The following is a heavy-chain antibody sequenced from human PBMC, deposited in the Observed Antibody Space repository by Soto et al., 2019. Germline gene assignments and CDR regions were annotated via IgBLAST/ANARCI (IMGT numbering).Heavy chain of an antibody. J-gene: IGHJ4*02. CDR2: INAGNGDT. D-gene: IGHD5-18*01. CDR1: GYTFTSYA. Sequence: ASVKVSCKASGYTFTSYAMHWVRQAPGQRLEWKGWINAGNGDTKYSQKYQGRVTITGDTSASTAFMELSSLRFEDTAVYYCARAQSVGTATNILGYWGQGTLVTAPQ. V-gene: IGHV1-3*01. CDR3: ARAQSVGTATNILGY.